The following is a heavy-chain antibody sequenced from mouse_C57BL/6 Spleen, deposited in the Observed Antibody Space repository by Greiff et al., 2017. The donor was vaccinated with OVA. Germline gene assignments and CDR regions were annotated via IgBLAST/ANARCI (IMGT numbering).Heavy chain of an antibody. V-gene: IGHV3-6*01. CDR1: GYSITSGYY. J-gene: IGHJ4*01. D-gene: IGHD2-1*01. Sequence: ESGPGLVKPSQSLSLTCSVTGYSITSGYYWNWIRQFPGNKLEWMGYISYDGSNNYNPSLKNRISITRDTSKNQFFLKLNSVTTEDTATYYCARDGNYANAMDYWGQGTSVTVSS. CDR3: ARDGNYANAMDY. CDR2: ISYDGSN.